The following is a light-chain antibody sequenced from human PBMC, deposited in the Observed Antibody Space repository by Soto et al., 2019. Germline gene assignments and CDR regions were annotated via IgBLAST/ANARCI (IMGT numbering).Light chain of an antibody. J-gene: IGKJ5*01. V-gene: IGKV2-30*02. CDR3: MQETHWPIT. Sequence: DVVMTQSPLSLPVTRGQPASISCRSNQSLVHSDGIAYFSWFQQRPGRSPRRLIYNVSNRDSGVPARFSGSGSGTDFALKISRVEAEDLGVYYCMQETHWPITFGQGTRLEIK. CDR2: NVS. CDR1: QSLVHSDGIAY.